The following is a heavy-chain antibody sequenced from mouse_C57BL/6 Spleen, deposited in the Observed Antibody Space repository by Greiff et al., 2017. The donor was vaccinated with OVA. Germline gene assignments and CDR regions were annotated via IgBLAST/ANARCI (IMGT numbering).Heavy chain of an antibody. V-gene: IGHV1-81*01. D-gene: IGHD3-2*02. CDR2: IYTRSGNT. J-gene: IGHJ2*01. CDR3: AKRVDSSGYFDY. Sequence: QVQLKESGAELARPGASVKLSCTASGYTFTSYGISWVKQRTGQGLEWIGEIYTRSGNTYYNEKVKGKATLTADKAYSTAYMELRILASEDSSVYFCAKRVDSSGYFDYWGQGTTLTVSS. CDR1: GYTFTSYG.